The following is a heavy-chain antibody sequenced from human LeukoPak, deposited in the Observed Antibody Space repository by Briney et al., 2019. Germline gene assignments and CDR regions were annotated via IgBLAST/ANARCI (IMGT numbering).Heavy chain of an antibody. CDR1: GFTFSSYA. Sequence: GGSLRLSCAASGFTFSSYAMSWVRQAPGKGLEWVSAISGSGGSTYYVDSVKGRFTISRDNSKNTLYLQMNSLRAEDTAVYYCAKWGPHYDFWSGYFDYWGQGTWSPSPQ. V-gene: IGHV3-23*01. J-gene: IGHJ4*02. CDR3: AKWGPHYDFWSGYFDY. CDR2: ISGSGGST. D-gene: IGHD3-3*01.